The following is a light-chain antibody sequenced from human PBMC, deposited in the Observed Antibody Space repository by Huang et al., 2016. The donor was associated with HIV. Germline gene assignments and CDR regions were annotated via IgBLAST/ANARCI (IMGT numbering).Light chain of an antibody. V-gene: IGKV3-11*01. Sequence: EIVLTQSPATLSLSPGERDTLSCRASQSVSNYLAWYQQKPGQAPRLLIYDASNRATDIPARFSGSGSGTDFTLTISSLEPQDFAVYYCQQRTRWPLTFGGGTKVEI. CDR2: DAS. J-gene: IGKJ4*01. CDR1: QSVSNY. CDR3: QQRTRWPLT.